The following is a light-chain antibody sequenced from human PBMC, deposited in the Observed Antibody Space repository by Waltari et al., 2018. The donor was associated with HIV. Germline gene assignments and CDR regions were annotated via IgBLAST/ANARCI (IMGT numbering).Light chain of an antibody. CDR1: SSNIGSNT. V-gene: IGLV1-44*01. CDR2: SNN. J-gene: IGLJ2*01. CDR3: AAWDDSLNGPL. Sequence: QSVLTQPPSASGTPGQRVTISCSGSSSNIGSNTVNWYQQLPGTAPKLLIYSNNHRPSGVPDRFSGSQSGTSASLAISGLQSEDEADYYCAAWDDSLNGPLFGGGTKLTVL.